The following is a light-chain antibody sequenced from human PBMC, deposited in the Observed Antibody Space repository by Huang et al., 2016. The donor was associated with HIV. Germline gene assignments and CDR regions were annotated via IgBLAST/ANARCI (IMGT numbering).Light chain of an antibody. J-gene: IGKJ1*01. CDR3: QQSYSTPRT. Sequence: DIQMTQSPSSLSASVGDRVTITCRASQSISGYLNWYQQKPGKAPKLLIYAASSLQSGVPSMFSGSGSGTDFTLTISSLQPEDFATYFCQQSYSTPRTFGQGTKVEIK. CDR2: AAS. V-gene: IGKV1-39*01. CDR1: QSISGY.